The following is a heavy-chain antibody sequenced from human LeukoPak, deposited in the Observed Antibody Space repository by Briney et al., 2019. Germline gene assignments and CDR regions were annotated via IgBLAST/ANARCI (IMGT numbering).Heavy chain of an antibody. CDR2: ISWNSGSI. V-gene: IGHV3-9*01. J-gene: IGHJ6*02. D-gene: IGHD6-25*01. Sequence: GGSLRLFCAASGFTFDDYAMHWVRQAPGKGLEWVSGISWNSGSIGYADSVKGRFTISRDNAKNSLYLQMNSLRAEDTALYYCAKEGGEGYYYGMDVWGQGTTVTVSS. CDR1: GFTFDDYA. CDR3: AKEGGEGYYYGMDV.